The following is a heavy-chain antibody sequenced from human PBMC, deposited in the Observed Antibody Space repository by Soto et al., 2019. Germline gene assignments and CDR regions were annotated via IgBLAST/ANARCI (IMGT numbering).Heavy chain of an antibody. CDR1: GYTFTSYG. V-gene: IGHV1-18*01. CDR3: ARAVAGIVTLNYYYYYGMDV. Sequence: AAVKGSCNAAGYTFTSYGISWVRQAAGQGLEWMGWISGYNGNTNYAPKLQGRVTMTTDTSTSTAYMERRSLISDDTAVYYCARAVAGIVTLNYYYYYGMDVWGQGTTVTVSS. J-gene: IGHJ6*02. D-gene: IGHD6-19*01. CDR2: ISGYNGNT.